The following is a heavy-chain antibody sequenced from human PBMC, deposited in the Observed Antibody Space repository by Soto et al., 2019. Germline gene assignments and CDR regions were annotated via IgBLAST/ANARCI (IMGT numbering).Heavy chain of an antibody. Sequence: GGSLRLSCAASGFTFSGYWMHWVRQAPGKGLVWVSQISSDGTDTAYADSVKGRFTVSRDNPESTLYLEMSSVRAEDTGVYYCARGSEVYYYYYGMDVWGQGTTVTVSS. J-gene: IGHJ6*02. CDR3: ARGSEVYYYYYGMDV. V-gene: IGHV3-74*03. CDR1: GFTFSGYW. CDR2: ISSDGTDT.